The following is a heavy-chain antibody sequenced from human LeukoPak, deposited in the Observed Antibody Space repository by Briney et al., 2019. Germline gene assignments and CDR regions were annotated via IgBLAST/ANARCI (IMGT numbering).Heavy chain of an antibody. CDR3: ARDAQRGFDYSNSLRY. Sequence: GKTLTLSCVASQFTFSHYAMHWVRQAPGRGLEWVAVIWSDGTNQYYADSVRGRFTISRDDSQKTVYLHMNGLRVEDTAVYFCARDAQRGFDYSNSLRYWGQGTQVTVSS. J-gene: IGHJ4*02. CDR2: IWSDGTNQ. CDR1: QFTFSHYA. V-gene: IGHV3-33*01. D-gene: IGHD4-11*01.